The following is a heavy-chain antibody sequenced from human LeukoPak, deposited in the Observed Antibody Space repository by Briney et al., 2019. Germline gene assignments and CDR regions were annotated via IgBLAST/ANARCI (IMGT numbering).Heavy chain of an antibody. J-gene: IGHJ4*02. CDR3: ARVAAAGMGFDY. CDR2: INHSGST. D-gene: IGHD6-13*01. Sequence: PSETLSLTCAVYGGSFSGYYWSWIRQPPGKGLEWIGEINHSGSTNYNPSLKSRVTISVDTSKNQFSLKLSSVTAADTAAYYCARVAAAGMGFDYWGQGTLVTVSS. V-gene: IGHV4-34*01. CDR1: GGSFSGYY.